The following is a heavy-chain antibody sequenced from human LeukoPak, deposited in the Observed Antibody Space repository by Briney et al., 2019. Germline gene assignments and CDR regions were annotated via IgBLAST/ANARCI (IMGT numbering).Heavy chain of an antibody. CDR2: IYYSGST. J-gene: IGHJ4*02. D-gene: IGHD5-12*01. CDR3: ARVYSGYDYVHFDY. CDR1: GGSISSGGYY. V-gene: IGHV4-61*08. Sequence: PSQTLSLTCTVSGGSISSGGYYWSWIRQPPGKGLEWIGYIYYSGSTNCNPSLKSRVTISVDTSKNQLSLKLSSVTAADTAVYYCARVYSGYDYVHFDYWGQGTLVTVSS.